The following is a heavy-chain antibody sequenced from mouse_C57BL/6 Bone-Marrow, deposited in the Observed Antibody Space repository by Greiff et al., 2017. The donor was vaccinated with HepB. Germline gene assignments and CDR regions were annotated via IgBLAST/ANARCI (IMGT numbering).Heavy chain of an antibody. D-gene: IGHD2-3*01. V-gene: IGHV7-1*01. Sequence: EVKVVESGGGLVQSGRSLRLSCATSGFTFSDFYMEWVRQAPGKGLEWIAASRNKANDYTTEYSASVKGRFIVSRDTSQSILYLQMNALRAEDTAIYYCAREHLYDGYDGYFDVWGTGTTVTVSS. CDR2: SRNKANDYTT. CDR1: GFTFSDFY. J-gene: IGHJ1*03. CDR3: AREHLYDGYDGYFDV.